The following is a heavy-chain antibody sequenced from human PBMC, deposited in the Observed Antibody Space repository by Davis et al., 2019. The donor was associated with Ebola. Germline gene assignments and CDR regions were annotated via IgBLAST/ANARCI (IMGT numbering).Heavy chain of an antibody. CDR1: SGSLNNYF. V-gene: IGHV4-34*01. CDR3: ASGTDTDEWYFDL. Sequence: MPSETLSLTCTVYSGSLNNYFWSWIRHPPGKGLQWIGEINHRGITNYNPSLKSRHTISVDPSKNQFSLNLRSVTVADTAVYYCASGTDTDEWYFDLWGRGTLVTVSS. CDR2: INHRGIT. J-gene: IGHJ2*01.